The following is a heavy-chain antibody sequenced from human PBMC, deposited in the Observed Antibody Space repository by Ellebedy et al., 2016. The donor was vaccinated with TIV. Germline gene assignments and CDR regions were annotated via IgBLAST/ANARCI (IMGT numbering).Heavy chain of an antibody. Sequence: PGGSLRLSCAASGFTFSRFWMGWIRQAPGKGLEWVAHIKYDEIEKYYANSVKGRFTISRDNASNSIYLQMKSLRVDDTAMYYCARDTVAVPDGDTFDFWGQGTMVAVST. CDR2: IKYDEIEK. V-gene: IGHV3-7*04. J-gene: IGHJ3*01. CDR3: ARDTVAVPDGDTFDF. CDR1: GFTFSRFW. D-gene: IGHD2-2*01.